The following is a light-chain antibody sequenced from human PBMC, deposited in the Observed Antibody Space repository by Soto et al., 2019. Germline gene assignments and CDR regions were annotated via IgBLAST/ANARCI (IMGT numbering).Light chain of an antibody. CDR2: DTS. Sequence: EIVLTQSPATLSVSPGESATLSCRASQTVSSQLAWYQQKPGQAPRLLIYDTSTRPTGVPARFSGSGSGTEFTLTISSLQSEDFAVYYCQQYYTWPPAITFGQGTRLEIK. V-gene: IGKV3-15*01. CDR1: QTVSSQ. J-gene: IGKJ5*01. CDR3: QQYYTWPPAIT.